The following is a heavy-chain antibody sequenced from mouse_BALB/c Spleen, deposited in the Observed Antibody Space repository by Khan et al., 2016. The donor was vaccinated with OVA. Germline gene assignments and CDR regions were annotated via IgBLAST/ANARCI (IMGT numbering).Heavy chain of an antibody. J-gene: IGHJ3*01. CDR2: ISSGGDYI. Sequence: EVELVESGGDFVKPGGSLKLSCSASGFTFSTYAMSWVRQTPEKRLEWVAAISSGGDYIYYPDSVQGRFTISRDNAKNTLNLQMSSLRSEDTAMYYCARHNYGPFAYWGQGTLVTVSA. V-gene: IGHV5-9-3*01. CDR3: ARHNYGPFAY. CDR1: GFTFSTYA. D-gene: IGHD1-1*01.